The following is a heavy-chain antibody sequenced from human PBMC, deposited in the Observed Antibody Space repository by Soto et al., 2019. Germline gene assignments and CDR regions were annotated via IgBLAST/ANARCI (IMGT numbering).Heavy chain of an antibody. CDR2: IKPSGGTT. CDR3: ARVRGGGSEYFFDY. Sequence: ASVKVSCKASGYTFTRYNVHWVRQAPGQGLEWMAIIKPSGGTTYYVQKFEGRVTLTTDTSTSTVYMELSSLRSDDTAVYYCARVRGGGSEYFFDYWGQGTLVTVSS. D-gene: IGHD2-15*01. J-gene: IGHJ4*02. CDR1: GYTFTRYN. V-gene: IGHV1-46*01.